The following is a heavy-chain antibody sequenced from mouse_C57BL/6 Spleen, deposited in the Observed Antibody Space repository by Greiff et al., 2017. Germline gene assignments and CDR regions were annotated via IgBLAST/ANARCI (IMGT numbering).Heavy chain of an antibody. J-gene: IGHJ3*01. Sequence: VQLQQSGPELVKPGDSVKISCKASGYSFTGYFMNWVMQSHGKSLEWIGRINPYNGDTFYNQKFKGKATLTVNKSSSTAHMELRSLASEDSAVYYCARGYGSTLFAYWGQGTLVTVSA. CDR2: INPYNGDT. V-gene: IGHV1-20*01. CDR3: ARGYGSTLFAY. CDR1: GYSFTGYF. D-gene: IGHD1-1*01.